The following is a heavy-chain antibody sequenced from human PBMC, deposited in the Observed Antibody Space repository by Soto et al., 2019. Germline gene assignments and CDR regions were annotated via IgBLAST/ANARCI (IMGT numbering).Heavy chain of an antibody. J-gene: IGHJ4*02. CDR3: ARGPGI. CDR2: IYYSGST. CDR1: GGSISSGGYS. V-gene: IGHV4-31*11. Sequence: PSETLSLTCAVSGGSISSGGYSWSWIRQPPGKGLEWIGYIYYSGSTYYNPSLKGRVTISVDTSKNQFSLKLSSVTAADTAVYYCARGPGIWGQGTLVTVSS.